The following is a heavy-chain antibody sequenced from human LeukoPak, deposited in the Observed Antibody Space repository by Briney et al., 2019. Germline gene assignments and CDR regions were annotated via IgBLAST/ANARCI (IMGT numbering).Heavy chain of an antibody. J-gene: IGHJ4*02. Sequence: GGSLRLSCAASGFTFGSYVMNWVRQAPGKGLEWVSTISGNGGSTYYADSVKGRFTISRDNAKNSLYLQMNSLRVDDTAVYYCARDRSSGYYGSSDYWGQGTLVTVSS. CDR2: ISGNGGST. CDR3: ARDRSSGYYGSSDY. D-gene: IGHD3-22*01. CDR1: GFTFGSYV. V-gene: IGHV3-23*01.